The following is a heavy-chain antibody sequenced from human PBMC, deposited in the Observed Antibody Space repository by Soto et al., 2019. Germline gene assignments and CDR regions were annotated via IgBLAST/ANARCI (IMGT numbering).Heavy chain of an antibody. CDR2: TYYRSKWNN. J-gene: IGHJ4*02. CDR1: GNNVSANSAG. Sequence: SQTLSLTCVISGNNVSANSAGWNWIRQSPSRGLERLGRTYYRSKWNNDYAASVKSRITVNPDTSKNQFSLHLNSVTPDDTGVYYCVRNSWNAPPAFDFWGQGIQVTVSS. V-gene: IGHV6-1*01. D-gene: IGHD1-1*01. CDR3: VRNSWNAPPAFDF.